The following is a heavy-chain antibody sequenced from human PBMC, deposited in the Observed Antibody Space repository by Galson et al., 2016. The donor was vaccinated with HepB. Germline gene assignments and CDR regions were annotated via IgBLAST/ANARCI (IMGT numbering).Heavy chain of an antibody. V-gene: IGHV1-18*04. CDR1: GYPFVTYG. CDR2: ISPYTGST. D-gene: IGHD6-19*01. Sequence: SVKVSCKASGYPFVTYGISWVRQAPGQGLEWMGWISPYTGSTNYAQKFQDRVTITTDTSTSTAYLELRSLKSGDTAVYYCARENDMAVPVDWGQGTLVTVSS. CDR3: ARENDMAVPVD. J-gene: IGHJ4*02.